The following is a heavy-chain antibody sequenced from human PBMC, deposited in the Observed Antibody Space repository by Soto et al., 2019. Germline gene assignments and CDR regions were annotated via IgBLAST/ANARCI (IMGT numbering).Heavy chain of an antibody. Sequence: SETLSLTCTVSGGSISSYYWSWIRQPPGKGLEWIGYIYYSGSTNYNPSLKSRVTISVDTSKSQFSLKLSSVTAADTAVYYCARLTMVRGVKAPDYWGQGTLVTVSS. D-gene: IGHD3-10*01. CDR3: ARLTMVRGVKAPDY. V-gene: IGHV4-59*01. CDR2: IYYSGST. J-gene: IGHJ4*02. CDR1: GGSISSYY.